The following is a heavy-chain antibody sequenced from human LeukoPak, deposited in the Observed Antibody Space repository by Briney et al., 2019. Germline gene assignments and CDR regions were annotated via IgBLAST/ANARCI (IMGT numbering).Heavy chain of an antibody. CDR1: GFTFSSYS. J-gene: IGHJ4*02. CDR3: ARDPGRAAQGN. V-gene: IGHV3-21*01. CDR2: ISSSSSYI. D-gene: IGHD6-13*01. Sequence: KSGGSLRLSCAASGFTFSSYSMNWVRQAPGKGLEWVSSISSSSSYIYYADSVKGRFTISRDNAKNSLYLQMNSLRAEDTAVYYCARDPGRAAQGNWGQGTLVTVSS.